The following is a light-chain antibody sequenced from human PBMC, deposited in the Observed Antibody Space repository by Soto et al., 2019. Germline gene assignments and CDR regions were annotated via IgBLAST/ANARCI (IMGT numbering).Light chain of an antibody. CDR2: DTS. CDR1: TGAVTSGHY. V-gene: IGLV7-46*01. Sequence: QAVVTQEPSLTVSPGGTVTLTCGSSTGAVTSGHYPYWFQQKPGQATRTLIYDTSNKHSWTPARFSGSLLGGKAALTLSGAQPEEEAEYYCLISYSGAYAVFGGGTQLTVL. CDR3: LISYSGAYAV. J-gene: IGLJ7*01.